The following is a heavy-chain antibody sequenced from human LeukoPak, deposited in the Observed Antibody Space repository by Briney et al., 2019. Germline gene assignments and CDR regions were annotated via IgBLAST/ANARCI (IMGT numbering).Heavy chain of an antibody. V-gene: IGHV4-31*03. CDR2: VFYSGAA. D-gene: IGHD4-17*01. Sequence: SETLSLTCTVSGGSIGSRGYYWTWIRQHPVKGLEWTGYVFYSGAAYYNPALRSRITISLDTSRNQFSLTLTSLSAADTAVYYCARYGDYGTEGYFYMDVWGKGTMVTVSS. CDR3: ARYGDYGTEGYFYMDV. J-gene: IGHJ6*03. CDR1: GGSIGSRGYY.